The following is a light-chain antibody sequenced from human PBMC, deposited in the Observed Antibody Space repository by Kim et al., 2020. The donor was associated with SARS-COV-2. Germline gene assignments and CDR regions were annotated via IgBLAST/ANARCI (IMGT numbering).Light chain of an antibody. J-gene: IGKJ3*01. CDR3: QHSYNTPV. CDR1: QTIDKY. V-gene: IGKV1-39*01. CDR2: GVA. Sequence: SAAVGNIVTITCRASQTIDKYFNWYQQKPGKAPKLLIDGVANLQSGVPSRFSGSGSGTEFTLTISPLQPEDFAIYYCQHSYNTPVFGPGTKVDIK.